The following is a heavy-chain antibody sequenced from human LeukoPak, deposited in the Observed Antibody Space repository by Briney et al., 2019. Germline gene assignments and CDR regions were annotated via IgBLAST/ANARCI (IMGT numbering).Heavy chain of an antibody. D-gene: IGHD6-13*01. CDR3: AKDLKNGYSSSWYEDYYGMDV. Sequence: PGGSLRLSCAASGFTFSSYAMSWVRQAPGKGLEWVSAISGSGGSTYYADSVKGRFTISRDNSKNTLYLQMNSLRAEDTAVYYCAKDLKNGYSSSWYEDYYGMDVWGQGTTVTVSS. V-gene: IGHV3-23*01. J-gene: IGHJ6*02. CDR2: ISGSGGST. CDR1: GFTFSSYA.